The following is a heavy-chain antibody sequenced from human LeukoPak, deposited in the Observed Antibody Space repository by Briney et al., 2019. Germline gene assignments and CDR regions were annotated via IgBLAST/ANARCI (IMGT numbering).Heavy chain of an antibody. CDR3: AREAVGSGSYDY. CDR2: IYYSGST. D-gene: IGHD3-10*01. CDR1: GGSISSGDYC. Sequence: PSETLSLTCTVSGGSISSGDYCWSWIRQPPGKGLEWIGYIYYSGSTYYNPSLKSRVTISVDTSKNQFSLKLSSVTAADTAVYYCAREAVGSGSYDYWGQGTLVTVSS. J-gene: IGHJ4*02. V-gene: IGHV4-30-4*01.